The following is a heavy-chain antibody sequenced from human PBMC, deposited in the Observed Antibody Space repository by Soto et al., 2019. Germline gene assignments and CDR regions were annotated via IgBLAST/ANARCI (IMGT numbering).Heavy chain of an antibody. Sequence: SVKVSCEASGDSFSKYTVNWVREAPHQWLEWMGGIIPRFGTTNYAPTLQDRVTITADESMNTVYMELSSLRSEDTALYYCARGRGLYNSGRSQLDSWGQGTLVTVSS. V-gene: IGHV1-69*01. CDR3: ARGRGLYNSGRSQLDS. J-gene: IGHJ4*02. D-gene: IGHD1-1*01. CDR2: IIPRFGTT. CDR1: GDSFSKYT.